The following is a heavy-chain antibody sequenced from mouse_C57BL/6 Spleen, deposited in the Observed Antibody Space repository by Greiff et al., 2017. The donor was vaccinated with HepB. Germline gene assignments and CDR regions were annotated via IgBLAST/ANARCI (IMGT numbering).Heavy chain of an antibody. J-gene: IGHJ1*03. Sequence: VQLQQSGAELVKPGASVKMSCKASGYTFTSYWITWVKQRPGQGLEWIGDIYPGSGSTNYNEKFKSKATLTVDTSSSTAYMQLSSLTSEDSAVYYCARWRWSSGYFDVWGTGTTVTVSS. V-gene: IGHV1-55*01. D-gene: IGHD2-3*01. CDR2: IYPGSGST. CDR1: GYTFTSYW. CDR3: ARWRWSSGYFDV.